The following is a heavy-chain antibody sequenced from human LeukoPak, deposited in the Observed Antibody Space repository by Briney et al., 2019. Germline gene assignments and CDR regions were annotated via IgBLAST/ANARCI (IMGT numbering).Heavy chain of an antibody. CDR3: ASFTDSSSWYGGFDY. D-gene: IGHD6-13*01. J-gene: IGHJ4*02. Sequence: SETLSLTCTVSGGSISSYYWSWIRQPAGKGLGWIGRIYTSGSTNYNPSLKSRVTMSVDTSKNQFSLKLSSVTAADTAVYYCASFTDSSSWYGGFDYWGQGTLVTVSS. CDR1: GGSISSYY. V-gene: IGHV4-4*07. CDR2: IYTSGST.